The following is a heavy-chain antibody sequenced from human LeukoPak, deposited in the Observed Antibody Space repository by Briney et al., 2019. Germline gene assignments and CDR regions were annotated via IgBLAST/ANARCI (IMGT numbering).Heavy chain of an antibody. CDR1: GFTFSSNW. Sequence: PGGSLTLSCTVSGFTFSSNWMTWVRQVPGKGLQWVANINQDGREKYYMDSMKGRLNISRDNNETAVFLQLTSLRPEDTGIYFCAKGRDYGDFWGEGSLVAVS. V-gene: IGHV3-7*01. CDR3: AKGRDYGDF. J-gene: IGHJ4*02. CDR2: INQDGREK.